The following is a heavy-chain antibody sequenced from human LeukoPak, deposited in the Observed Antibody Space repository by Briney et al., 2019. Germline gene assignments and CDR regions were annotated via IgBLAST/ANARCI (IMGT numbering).Heavy chain of an antibody. J-gene: IGHJ3*02. Sequence: GRSLRHSCAATGFPFDDHTMHCGRQAPGKSLEWVSISSWDDNTEYYADSVKGRFTISRDNSKTSLYLQMNSLRTEDTAVYYCGKGPRRCTGCDGFDILGQGTMVTVSS. CDR2: SSWDDNTE. CDR3: GKGPRRCTGCDGFDI. CDR1: GFPFDDHT. V-gene: IGHV3-43*01. D-gene: IGHD1-14*01.